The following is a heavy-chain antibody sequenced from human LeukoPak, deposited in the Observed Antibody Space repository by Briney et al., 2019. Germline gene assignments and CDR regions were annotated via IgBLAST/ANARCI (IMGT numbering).Heavy chain of an antibody. D-gene: IGHD6-13*01. CDR1: GYTFTNHA. Sequence: ASVKVSCKASGYTFTNHAMHWVRQAPGQGLEWMGWIDAANGNTKYSQKFQARVTITRDTSASTAYMELSSLRSEDTAVYYCARDPIGSRWPYYFDYWGQGTLVTVSS. J-gene: IGHJ4*02. V-gene: IGHV1-3*01. CDR3: ARDPIGSRWPYYFDY. CDR2: IDAANGNT.